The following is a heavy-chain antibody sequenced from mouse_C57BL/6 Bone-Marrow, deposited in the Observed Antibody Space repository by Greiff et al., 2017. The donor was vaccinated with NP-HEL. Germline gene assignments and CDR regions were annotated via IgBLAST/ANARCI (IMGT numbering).Heavy chain of an antibody. CDR3: ARGLLYGDY. J-gene: IGHJ2*01. Sequence: PIQGLAWICHIVPSASETHYIQKFKDKATLTVDKSSSTAYMQLSSLTSEDSAVYYYARGLLYGDYWGQGTTLTVSS. D-gene: IGHD2-12*01. V-gene: IGHV1-52*01. CDR2: IVPSASET.